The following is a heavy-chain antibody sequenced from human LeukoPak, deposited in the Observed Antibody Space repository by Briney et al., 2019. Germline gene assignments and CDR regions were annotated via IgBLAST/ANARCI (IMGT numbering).Heavy chain of an antibody. J-gene: IGHJ5*02. Sequence: GGPLRLSCAASGFTFSGYDMNWVRHAPGKGLGWVSSISGSSSYIYYADSMKGRFTISRDNAKNSLYLQMNSLRAEDTAVYYCARGSSNVAARNNWFDPWGQGTLVTVSS. CDR1: GFTFSGYD. CDR2: ISGSSSYI. CDR3: ARGSSNVAARNNWFDP. V-gene: IGHV3-21*01. D-gene: IGHD6-6*01.